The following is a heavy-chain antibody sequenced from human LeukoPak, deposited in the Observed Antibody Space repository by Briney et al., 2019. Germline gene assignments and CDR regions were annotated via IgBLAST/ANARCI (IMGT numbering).Heavy chain of an antibody. CDR3: AKDMISSS. J-gene: IGHJ4*02. D-gene: IGHD6-13*01. V-gene: IGHV3-9*01. Sequence: HPGGSLRLSCAASGFTFDDYAMHWVRQAPGKGLEWVSGISWNSGRIGYVDSVKGRFTISRDNAKNSLYLQMNSLRAEDTALYYCAKDMISSSWGQGTLVTVSS. CDR2: ISWNSGRI. CDR1: GFTFDDYA.